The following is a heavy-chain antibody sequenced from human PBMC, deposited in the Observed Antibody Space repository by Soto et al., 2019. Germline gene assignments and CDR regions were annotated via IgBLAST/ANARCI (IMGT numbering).Heavy chain of an antibody. CDR1: GFSVSSNY. D-gene: IGHD4-17*01. J-gene: IGHJ4*02. CDR3: ATRSVTAPR. V-gene: IGHV3-53*04. Sequence: EVQLVESGGGLVQPGGSLRLSCAASGFSVSSNYMSWVRQAPGKGLECVSLIYSGGSTYYADSVKGRFTISRHNFNNTLYLQMNSLRSDDTAVYYCATRSVTAPRWGQGILVTVSS. CDR2: IYSGGST.